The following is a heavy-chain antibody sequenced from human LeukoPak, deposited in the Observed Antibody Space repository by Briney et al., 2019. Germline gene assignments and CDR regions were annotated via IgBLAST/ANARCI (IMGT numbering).Heavy chain of an antibody. J-gene: IGHJ4*02. Sequence: GASVKVSCKASGYTFTSYAMHWVRQAPGQRLEWMGWINAGNGNTKYSQEFKGRVTITRDTSASTAYMELSSLRSEDMAVYYCARGGGTVNVFDYWGQGTLVTVSS. V-gene: IGHV1-3*03. CDR3: ARGGGTVNVFDY. D-gene: IGHD4-17*01. CDR1: GYTFTSYA. CDR2: INAGNGNT.